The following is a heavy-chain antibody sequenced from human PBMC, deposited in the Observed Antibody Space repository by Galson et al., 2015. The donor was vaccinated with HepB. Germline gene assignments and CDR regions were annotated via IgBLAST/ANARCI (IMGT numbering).Heavy chain of an antibody. CDR2: IIPILGIA. Sequence: SVKVSCKASGGTFSSYAISWVRQAPGQGLEWMGGIIPILGIANYAQKFQGRVTITADKSTSTAYMELSSLRSEDTAVYYCARVGSGKTPSYYMDVWGKGTTVTVSS. CDR1: GGTFSSYA. J-gene: IGHJ6*03. D-gene: IGHD3-10*01. V-gene: IGHV1-69*10. CDR3: ARVGSGKTPSYYMDV.